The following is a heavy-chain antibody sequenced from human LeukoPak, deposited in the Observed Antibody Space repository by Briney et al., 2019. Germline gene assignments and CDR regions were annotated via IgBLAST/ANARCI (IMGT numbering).Heavy chain of an antibody. CDR2: ISGSGSTI. V-gene: IGHV3-48*03. CDR1: GFTFSSYE. D-gene: IGHD3-22*01. CDR3: ARDQMYYYDSSAYPDAFDI. J-gene: IGHJ3*02. Sequence: GGSLRLSCAASGFTFSSYEMNWVRQAPGKGLEGVSYISGSGSTIYYADSVQGRFTISRDNAKNSLSLQMNSLRAEDTAVYFCARDQMYYYDSSAYPDAFDIWGQGTMVTVSS.